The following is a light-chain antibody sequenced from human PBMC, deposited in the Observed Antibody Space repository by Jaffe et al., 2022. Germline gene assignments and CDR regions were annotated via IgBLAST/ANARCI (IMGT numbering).Light chain of an antibody. Sequence: QSALTQPPSASGSPGQSVTISCTGTRSDVGGYNSVSWYQQHPGKAPKLIIYEVINRPSGVPDRFSGSKSGNTASLTVSGLQAEDEADYYCSSYASSNNYVFGTGTKVTVL. CDR1: RSDVGGYNS. CDR2: EVI. V-gene: IGLV2-8*01. CDR3: SSYASSNNYV. J-gene: IGLJ1*01.